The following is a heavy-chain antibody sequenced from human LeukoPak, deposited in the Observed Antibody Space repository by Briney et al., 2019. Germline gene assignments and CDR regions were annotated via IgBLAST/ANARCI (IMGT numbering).Heavy chain of an antibody. CDR1: GLTFSSYS. V-gene: IGHV3-21*01. J-gene: IGHJ5*02. CDR2: ISSSSSYI. D-gene: IGHD2-15*01. Sequence: GGSLRLSCAASGLTFSSYSMNWVRQAPGKGLEWVSSISSSSSYIYYADSVKGRFTISRDNAKNSLYLQMNSLRAEDTAVYYCARDISGGGSPRFDPWGQGTLVTVSS. CDR3: ARDISGGGSPRFDP.